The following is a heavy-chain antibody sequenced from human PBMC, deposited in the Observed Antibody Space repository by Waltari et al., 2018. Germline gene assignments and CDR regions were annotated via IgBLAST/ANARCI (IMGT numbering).Heavy chain of an antibody. CDR3: ARAPEYYYDSSGYYGAFDI. CDR2: IYYSGST. D-gene: IGHD3-22*01. Sequence: QVQLPESGPGLVKPSQTLSLTCTVSGGSISSGCYYWSWLRQHPGKGLELIGYIYYSGSTYYNPSLKSRVTISVDTSKNQFSLKLSSVTAADTAVYYCARAPEYYYDSSGYYGAFDIWGQGTMVTVSS. CDR1: GGSISSGCYY. J-gene: IGHJ3*02. V-gene: IGHV4-31*03.